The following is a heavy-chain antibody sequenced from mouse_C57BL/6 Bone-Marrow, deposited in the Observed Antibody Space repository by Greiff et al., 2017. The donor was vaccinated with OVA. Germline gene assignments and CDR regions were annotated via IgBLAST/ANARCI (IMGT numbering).Heavy chain of an antibody. D-gene: IGHD1-1*01. CDR2: INPSSGYT. CDR3: ARSDYGSSRYAMDY. Sequence: QVQLQQSGAELVKPGASVKLSCKASGYTFTSYWMHWVKQRPGQGLEWIGYINPSSGYTKYTQKFKDKATLTADKSSNTAYMPLSSLTSEDSAVDYGARSDYGSSRYAMDYWGQGTSVTVSS. CDR1: GYTFTSYW. V-gene: IGHV1-7*01. J-gene: IGHJ4*01.